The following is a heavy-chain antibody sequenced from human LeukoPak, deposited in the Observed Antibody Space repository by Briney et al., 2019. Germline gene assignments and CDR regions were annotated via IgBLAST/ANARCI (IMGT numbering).Heavy chain of an antibody. CDR3: ARLNLTYYYYYMDV. CDR1: GFTFSSYA. CDR2: IYHSGST. Sequence: GSLRLSCAASGFTFSSYAMSWVRQPPGKGLEWIGSIYHSGSTYYNPSLKSRVTISVDMSKNQFSLKLSSVTAADTAVYYCARLNLTYYYYYMDVWGKGTTVTVSS. J-gene: IGHJ6*03. V-gene: IGHV4-38-2*01. D-gene: IGHD1-14*01.